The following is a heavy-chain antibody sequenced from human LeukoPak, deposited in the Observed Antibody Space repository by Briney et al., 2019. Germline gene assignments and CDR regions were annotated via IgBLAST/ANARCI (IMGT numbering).Heavy chain of an antibody. CDR2: ISPSGGIT. Sequence: GGTLRLSCAASGFTFSSHGMNWVHQAPGKGLEWVSGISPSGGITYYTDSVKGRFTISRDNAKNTVFLQMSSLRAEDTALYYCARKSASGNYPLDYWGQGTLVTVSS. J-gene: IGHJ4*02. V-gene: IGHV3-23*01. CDR3: ARKSASGNYPLDY. D-gene: IGHD3-10*01. CDR1: GFTFSSHG.